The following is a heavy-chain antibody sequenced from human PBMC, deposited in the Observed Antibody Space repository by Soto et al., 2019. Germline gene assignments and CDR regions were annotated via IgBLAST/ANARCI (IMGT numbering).Heavy chain of an antibody. J-gene: IGHJ4*02. CDR1: RFTFSRYG. CDR3: XXXXXXXXXXXXXXXXXYFDY. V-gene: IGHV3-30*03. CDR2: ISYDGSDK. Sequence: QVQLVESGGGVVQPGRSLRLSCAASRFTFSRYGMHWVRQAPGKGLEWVAVISYDGSDKYYADSVKGRFTISRDNSKXXXXXXXXXXXXXXXXXXXXXXXXXXXXXXXXXXXXXYFDYWGQGTLVTVSS.